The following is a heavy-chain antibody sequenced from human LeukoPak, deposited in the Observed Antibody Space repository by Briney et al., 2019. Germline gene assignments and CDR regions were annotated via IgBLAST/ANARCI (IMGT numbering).Heavy chain of an antibody. Sequence: GGSLRLSCAASGFTVSSNYMSWVRQAPGKGLEWVSVIYSGGSTYYADSVKGRFTISRDNSKNTLYLQMNSLGAEDTAVYYCAKGTVGATNVGDYFDYWGQGTLATVSS. CDR1: GFTVSSNY. D-gene: IGHD1-26*01. J-gene: IGHJ4*02. CDR2: IYSGGST. V-gene: IGHV3-53*01. CDR3: AKGTVGATNVGDYFDY.